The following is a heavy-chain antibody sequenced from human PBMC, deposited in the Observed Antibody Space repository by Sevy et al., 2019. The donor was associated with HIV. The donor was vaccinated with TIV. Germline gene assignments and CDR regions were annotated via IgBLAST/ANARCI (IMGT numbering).Heavy chain of an antibody. J-gene: IGHJ6*02. CDR3: AREKVLWFGEASRFYGMDV. CDR1: GFTFSDYY. D-gene: IGHD3-10*01. Sequence: GGSLRLSCAASGFTFSDYYMSWIRQAPGKGLEWVSYISSSGSTIYYADSVKGRFTISRDNAKNALYLQMNSLRAEETAVYYCAREKVLWFGEASRFYGMDVWGQGTTVTVSS. CDR2: ISSSGSTI. V-gene: IGHV3-11*01.